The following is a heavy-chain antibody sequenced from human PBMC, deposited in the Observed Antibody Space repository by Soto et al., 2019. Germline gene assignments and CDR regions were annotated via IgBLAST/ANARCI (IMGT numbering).Heavy chain of an antibody. CDR3: AREGALKPFSS. CDR1: GFTFSNYN. J-gene: IGHJ5*02. Sequence: GGSLRLSCVASGFTFSNYNMNWVRQAPGKGLEWVSHISGSSIYIHYADSVRGRFTISRDNAKNSVYLQMDSLRVEDTAVCYCAREGALKPFSSWGQGALVTVSS. V-gene: IGHV3-21*01. CDR2: ISGSSIYI.